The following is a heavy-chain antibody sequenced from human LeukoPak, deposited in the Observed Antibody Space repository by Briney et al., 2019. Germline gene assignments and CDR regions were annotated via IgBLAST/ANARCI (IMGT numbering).Heavy chain of an antibody. J-gene: IGHJ4*02. Sequence: SETLSLTCSVSGGSVSSYYWSWIRQSPGKGLEWIGYIHNSGRTNYNPSLKSRVTGFVDTSKNQVSLRLSSVTAADTAVYYCARHGTISSESYFDYWGQGALVTVPS. V-gene: IGHV4-4*08. D-gene: IGHD1-14*01. CDR3: ARHGTISSESYFDY. CDR2: IHNSGRT. CDR1: GGSVSSYY.